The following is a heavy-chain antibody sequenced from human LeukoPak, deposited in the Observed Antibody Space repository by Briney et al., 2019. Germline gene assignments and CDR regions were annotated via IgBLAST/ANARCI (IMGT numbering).Heavy chain of an antibody. CDR2: INPNSGGT. J-gene: IGHJ4*02. CDR1: GYTFTGYY. V-gene: IGHV1-2*02. Sequence: ASVKVSCKASGYTFTGYYMHWVRQAPGQGLEWMGWINPNSGGTNYAQKFQGRVTMTRDTSISTAYMELSRLRSDDTAVYYCARGFWISKALHTENDYWGQGTLVTVSS. D-gene: IGHD3-3*01. CDR3: ARGFWISKALHTENDY.